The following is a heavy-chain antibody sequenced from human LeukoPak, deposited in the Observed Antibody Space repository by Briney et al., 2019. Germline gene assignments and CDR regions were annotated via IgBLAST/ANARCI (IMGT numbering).Heavy chain of an antibody. D-gene: IGHD2-2*01. V-gene: IGHV1-2*02. CDR2: INPNSGGT. Sequence: ASVKVSCKASGYTFTGYYMHWVRQAPGQGLEWMGWINPNSGGTNYAQKFQGRVTMTRDTSISTAYMELSRLRSDDTAVYYCARERGYCSSTSCYGRGYYFDYWGQGTLVTVSS. CDR1: GYTFTGYY. CDR3: ARERGYCSSTSCYGRGYYFDY. J-gene: IGHJ4*02.